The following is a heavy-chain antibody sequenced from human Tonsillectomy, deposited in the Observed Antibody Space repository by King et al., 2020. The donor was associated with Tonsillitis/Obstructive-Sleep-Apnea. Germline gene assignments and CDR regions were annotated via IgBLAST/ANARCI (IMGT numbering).Heavy chain of an antibody. CDR3: AREWTGKISAPFDS. J-gene: IGHJ4*02. Sequence: DVQLVESGGGLVQPGGSLRLSCAVSGFTFSSYWMSWVRRAPGRGLEWVANIKQDGSEKYYVDSVKGRFAISRDNAKNSLYLQMNSLRADDTAVYYCAREWTGKISAPFDSWGQGTLVTVSS. CDR1: GFTFSSYW. CDR2: IKQDGSEK. D-gene: IGHD3/OR15-3a*01. V-gene: IGHV3-7*01.